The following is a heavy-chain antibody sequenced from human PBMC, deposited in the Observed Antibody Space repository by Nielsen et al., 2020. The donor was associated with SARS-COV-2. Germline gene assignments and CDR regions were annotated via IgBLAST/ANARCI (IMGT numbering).Heavy chain of an antibody. CDR2: IYHSGST. CDR3: ARGPRITMVRGGFDY. Sequence: SETLSLTCTVSGYSISSGYYWGWIRQPPGKGLEWIGSIYHSGSTYYNPSLKSRVTISVDRSKNQFSLKLSSVTAADTAVYYCARGPRITMVRGGFDYWGQGTLVTVSS. J-gene: IGHJ4*02. D-gene: IGHD3-10*01. CDR1: GYSISSGYY. V-gene: IGHV4-38-2*02.